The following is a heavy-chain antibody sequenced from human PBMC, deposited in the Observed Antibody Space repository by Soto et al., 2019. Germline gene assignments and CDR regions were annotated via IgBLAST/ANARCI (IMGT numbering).Heavy chain of an antibody. CDR2: IYYSGST. J-gene: IGHJ6*02. V-gene: IGHV4-30-4*01. Sequence: PSETLSLTCTVSGGSISSGDYYWSWIRQPPGKGLEWIGYIYYSGSTYYNPSLKSRVTISVDTSKNQLSLKLSSVTAADTAVYYCATYYYGATEGAYYYYGMDVWGQGTTVTVSS. D-gene: IGHD4-17*01. CDR1: GGSISSGDYY. CDR3: ATYYYGATEGAYYYYGMDV.